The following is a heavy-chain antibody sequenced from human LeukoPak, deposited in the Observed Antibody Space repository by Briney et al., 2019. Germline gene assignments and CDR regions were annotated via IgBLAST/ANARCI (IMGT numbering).Heavy chain of an antibody. J-gene: IGHJ4*02. CDR1: GYTFTVYY. D-gene: IGHD3-22*01. Sequence: ASVTVSCKASGYTFTVYYMHWVRQAPGQGLEWMGWINPNSGGTNYAQKFQGRVTMTRDTSISTAYMELSRLRSDDTAVYHCARVYDSSGYSIDYWGQGTLVTVSS. CDR2: INPNSGGT. V-gene: IGHV1-2*02. CDR3: ARVYDSSGYSIDY.